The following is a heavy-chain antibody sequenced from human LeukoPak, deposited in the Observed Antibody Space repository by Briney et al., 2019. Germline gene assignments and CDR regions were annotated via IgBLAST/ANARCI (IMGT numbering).Heavy chain of an antibody. CDR2: INPNSGGT. CDR1: GGTFSSYA. Sequence: SSVKVSCKASGGTFSSYAISWVRQAPGQGLEWMGWINPNSGGTNYAQNFQGRATMTRDTSISTAYMELSRLRSDDTAVYYCARASGDFCSSSTCFKSLYYYYMDVWGKGTTVTVSS. CDR3: ARASGDFCSSSTCFKSLYYYYMDV. J-gene: IGHJ6*03. D-gene: IGHD2-2*01. V-gene: IGHV1-2*02.